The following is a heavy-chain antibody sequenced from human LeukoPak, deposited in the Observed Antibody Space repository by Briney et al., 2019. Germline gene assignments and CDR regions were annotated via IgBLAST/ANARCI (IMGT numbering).Heavy chain of an antibody. CDR3: AKDGGVYYYYYMDV. CDR2: IRYDGSNK. D-gene: IGHD2-8*02. Sequence: GGSLRLSCAASGFTFSSCGMHWVRQAPGKGLEWVAFIRYDGSNKYYVDSVKGRFTISRDNSKNTLYLQMNSLRAEDTAVYYCAKDGGVYYYYYMDVWGKGTTVTVSS. CDR1: GFTFSSCG. J-gene: IGHJ6*03. V-gene: IGHV3-30*02.